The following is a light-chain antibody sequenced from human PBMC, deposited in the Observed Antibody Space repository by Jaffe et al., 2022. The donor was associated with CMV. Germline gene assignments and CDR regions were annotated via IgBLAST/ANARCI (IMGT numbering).Light chain of an antibody. J-gene: IGKJ3*01. Sequence: EVVMTQSPATLSVAPGERATLSCRTSQSVSSNLAWYQQKPGQPPRLLIYGASTRATGIPARFSGSGSGTEFTLTISSLQSEDFAVYSCQQYNHWPGTFGPGTKVEVK. CDR3: QQYNHWPGT. CDR2: GAS. V-gene: IGKV3-15*01. CDR1: QSVSSN.